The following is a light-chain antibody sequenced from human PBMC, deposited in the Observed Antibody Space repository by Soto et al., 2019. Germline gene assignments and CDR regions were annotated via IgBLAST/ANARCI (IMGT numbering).Light chain of an antibody. Sequence: DIQMTQSPSSLSASVGDRVNLTCRASQTVSSYLNWYQQKPGTVPKLLIYATSNLQSGVPSRFSGRGFGTDFTLTISSLQPEDFATYYCQQSFTTPSFGQGTRLEIK. J-gene: IGKJ5*01. CDR1: QTVSSY. CDR3: QQSFTTPS. CDR2: ATS. V-gene: IGKV1-39*01.